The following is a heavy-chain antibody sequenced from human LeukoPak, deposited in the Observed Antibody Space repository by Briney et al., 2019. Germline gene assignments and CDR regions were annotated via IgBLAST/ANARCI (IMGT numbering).Heavy chain of an antibody. CDR3: APHPPLIQLWLVSAF. V-gene: IGHV3-21*01. J-gene: IGHJ4*02. D-gene: IGHD5-18*01. CDR1: GFTFSSYS. Sequence: PGGSLTLSCAASGFTFSSYSMNWVRQAPGKGLEWVSSISSSSSYIYYADSVKGRFTISRDNAKNSLYLKMNSLRAEDTAVYYCAPHPPLIQLWLVSAFWGQGTLVTVSS. CDR2: ISSSSSYI.